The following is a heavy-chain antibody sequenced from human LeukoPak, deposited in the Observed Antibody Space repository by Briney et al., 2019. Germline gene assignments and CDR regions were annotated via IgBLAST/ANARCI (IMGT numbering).Heavy chain of an antibody. CDR2: ITSSSTYI. V-gene: IGHV3-21*01. J-gene: IGHJ6*03. Sequence: GGSLRLSCAASGFTFSNYNMNWVRQAPGKGLEWVSSITSSSTYIFYADSVKGRFTISRDNSKNTPYLQMNSLRAEDTAVYYCAKEGPAWPPYYYYYMDVWGKGTTVTISS. CDR1: GFTFSNYN. CDR3: AKEGPAWPPYYYYYMDV.